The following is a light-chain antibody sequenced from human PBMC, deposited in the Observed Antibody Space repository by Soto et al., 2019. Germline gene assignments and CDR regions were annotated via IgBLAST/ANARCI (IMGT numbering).Light chain of an antibody. CDR1: QSLSSGY. Sequence: EIVLTQPPGALSLSPGERATLSCRASQSLSSGYLAWYQQKPGQAPRILIYAASSRATGIPDRFSGSGSGTDLSLTINRLENEDLEVYYCQHYGSSGTFGQGTKVDIK. V-gene: IGKV3-20*01. J-gene: IGKJ1*01. CDR3: QHYGSSGT. CDR2: AAS.